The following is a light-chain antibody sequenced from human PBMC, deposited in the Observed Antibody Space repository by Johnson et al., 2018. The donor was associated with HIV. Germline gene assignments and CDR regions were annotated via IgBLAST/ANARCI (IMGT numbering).Light chain of an antibody. Sequence: QSVLTQPPSVSAAPGQKVTISCSGSSSNIGNNYVSWYQQLPGRAPKLLIYDNNKRPSEIPDRISGSKSGTSATLGITRLQTGDEADDYCGTWDSRLTAGHVFGSSTKATLL. CDR2: DNN. J-gene: IGLJ1*01. V-gene: IGLV1-51*01. CDR3: GTWDSRLTAGHV. CDR1: SSNIGNNY.